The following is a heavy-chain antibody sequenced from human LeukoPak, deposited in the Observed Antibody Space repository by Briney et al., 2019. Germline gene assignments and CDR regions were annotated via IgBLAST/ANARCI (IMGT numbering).Heavy chain of an antibody. CDR2: IWYDGSNK. CDR1: GFTFSSYG. D-gene: IGHD3-22*01. V-gene: IGHV3-30*02. J-gene: IGHJ4*02. Sequence: PGGSLRLSCAASGFTFSSYGMHWVRQAPGKGLEWVADIWYDGSNKYYADSVKGRFTISRDNSKNTLYLQMNSLRAEDTAVYYCAKDSGGYYDSSGLDYWGQGTLVTVSS. CDR3: AKDSGGYYDSSGLDY.